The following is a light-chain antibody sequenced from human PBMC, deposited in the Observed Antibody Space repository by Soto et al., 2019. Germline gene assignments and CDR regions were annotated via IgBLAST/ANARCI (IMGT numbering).Light chain of an antibody. V-gene: IGLV2-14*01. CDR2: EVS. J-gene: IGLJ3*02. CDR1: SSDVGGYNY. Sequence: QSALTQPASVSGSPGQSITISCTGTSSDVGGYNYVSWYQQHPGKAPKLMIYEVSNRPSGVSNRFSGFKSGASASLVITGLQAEDEADYYCQSYDNSLSGSGVFGGGTKVTVL. CDR3: QSYDNSLSGSGV.